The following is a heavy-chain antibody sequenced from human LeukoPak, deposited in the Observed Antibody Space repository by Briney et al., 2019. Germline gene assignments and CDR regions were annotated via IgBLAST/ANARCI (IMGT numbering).Heavy chain of an antibody. CDR3: ASNAVAGSWYYFDY. CDR2: ITGSGGST. Sequence: PGGSLRLSCAASGFTFSSYAMSWVRQAPGKGLEWVSAITGSGGSTYYADSVKGRFSISRDNSKNTLYLQMNSLRAEDTAVYYCASNAVAGSWYYFDYWGQRTLVTVSS. CDR1: GFTFSSYA. J-gene: IGHJ4*02. D-gene: IGHD6-19*01. V-gene: IGHV3-23*01.